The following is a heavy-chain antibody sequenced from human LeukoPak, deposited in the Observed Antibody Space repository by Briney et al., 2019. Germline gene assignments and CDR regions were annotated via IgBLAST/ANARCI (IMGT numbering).Heavy chain of an antibody. V-gene: IGHV3-30-3*01. D-gene: IGHD1-26*01. CDR2: ISYDGNNK. CDR1: GFIFSTYA. CDR3: ARARRKIVGATTVSVRAFDI. J-gene: IGHJ3*02. Sequence: PGGSLRLSCAASGFIFSTYAMHWVRQAPGKGLEWVTVISYDGNNKYYADSMKGRFTISRDNSKNTLYLQISSLRSEDTAVYYCARARRKIVGATTVSVRAFDIWGQGTMVTVSS.